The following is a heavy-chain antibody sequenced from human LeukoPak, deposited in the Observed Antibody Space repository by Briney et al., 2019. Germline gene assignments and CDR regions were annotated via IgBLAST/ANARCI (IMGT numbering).Heavy chain of an antibody. J-gene: IGHJ4*02. CDR3: ASAHYYDSSGPYYFDY. CDR1: GYTFTGYY. D-gene: IGHD3-22*01. V-gene: IGHV1-2*02. CDR2: INPNSGGT. Sequence: ASVKVSCKASGYTFTGYYMHWVRQAPGQGLEWMGWINPNSGGTNYAQKFQGRVTMTRDTSISTDYMELSRLRSDDTAVYYCASAHYYDSSGPYYFDYWGQGTLVTVSS.